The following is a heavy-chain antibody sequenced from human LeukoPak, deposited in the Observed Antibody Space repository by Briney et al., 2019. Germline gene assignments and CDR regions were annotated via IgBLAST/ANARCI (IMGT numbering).Heavy chain of an antibody. D-gene: IGHD5-18*01. CDR1: GYTFTSTE. CDR3: ARAPRQLSYYYGVDV. J-gene: IGHJ6*02. CDR2: MNPNSGDT. V-gene: IGHV1-8*01. Sequence: ASVKVSCKASGYTFTSTEIMWVRQATGQGLEWMGWMNPNSGDTGYAQKFQGRVTMTRDTSTSTDYMELSRLRFEDTAVYYCARAPRQLSYYYGVDVWGQGTTVTVSS.